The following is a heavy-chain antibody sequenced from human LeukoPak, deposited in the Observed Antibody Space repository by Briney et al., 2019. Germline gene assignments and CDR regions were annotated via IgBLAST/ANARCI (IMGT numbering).Heavy chain of an antibody. CDR3: ARHAAGTFYYDYYFDY. CDR2: IYPDNSDT. CDR1: GYSFTTYW. J-gene: IGHJ4*02. D-gene: IGHD3-22*01. Sequence: GESLKISCQGSGYSFTTYWIAWVRQMPGKGLEWMGIIYPDNSDTRYSPSFQGQVTISADKSISTAYLQWSSLKASDTAMYHCARHAAGTFYYDYYFDYWGQGTLVTVSS. V-gene: IGHV5-51*01.